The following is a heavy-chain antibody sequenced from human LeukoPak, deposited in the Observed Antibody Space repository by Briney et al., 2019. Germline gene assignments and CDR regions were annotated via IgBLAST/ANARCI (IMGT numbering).Heavy chain of an antibody. D-gene: IGHD6-19*01. CDR2: ISTYNGNT. Sequence: ASVKVSCKASGYTFTSYGISWVRQAPGQGLEWMGWISTYNGNTNYAQRLQGRVTMTTDTSTSTAYMELRSLRSDDTAVYYCARDPHEFSSGWSHFEYWGQGTLVTVSS. CDR3: ARDPHEFSSGWSHFEY. J-gene: IGHJ4*02. CDR1: GYTFTSYG. V-gene: IGHV1-18*01.